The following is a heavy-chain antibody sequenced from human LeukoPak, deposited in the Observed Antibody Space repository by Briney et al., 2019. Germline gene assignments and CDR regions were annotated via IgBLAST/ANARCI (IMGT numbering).Heavy chain of an antibody. V-gene: IGHV4-39*07. CDR2: IYDSGST. J-gene: IGHJ4*02. D-gene: IGHD3-10*01. Sequence: SETLSLTCTVSGGSIRSSYYYWGWIRQPPGKGLEWIGSIYDSGSTYYNPSLKSRVTISVDTSKNQFSLKLSSVTAADTAVYYCARGPVRGVRLFDYWGQGTLVTVSS. CDR1: GGSIRSSYYY. CDR3: ARGPVRGVRLFDY.